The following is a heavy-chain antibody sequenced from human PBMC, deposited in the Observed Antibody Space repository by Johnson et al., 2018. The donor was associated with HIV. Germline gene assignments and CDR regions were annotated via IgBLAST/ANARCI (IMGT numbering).Heavy chain of an antibody. CDR1: GFTFHDYG. CDR2: INWNGGST. V-gene: IGHV3-20*04. D-gene: IGHD2-15*01. J-gene: IGHJ3*01. Sequence: VQLVESGGGVVRPGGSLRLSCAASGFTFHDYGMTWVRQTQGKGLEWVSGINWNGGSTGFADSVKGRFTISRDNAKNSMYLQMNSLRVEDTALYYRVRDTGYCSGGRCDDAFDVWGQGTVVTVSS. CDR3: VRDTGYCSGGRCDDAFDV.